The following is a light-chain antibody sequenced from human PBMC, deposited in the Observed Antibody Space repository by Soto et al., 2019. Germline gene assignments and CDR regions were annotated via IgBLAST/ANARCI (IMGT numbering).Light chain of an antibody. J-gene: IGKJ4*01. V-gene: IGKV1-27*01. Sequence: DVQMTQSPSSLSAFVGDRVTITCRASQGIAPYLAWFQQKPGKVPKLLIYATSTLQSGVPSRFSGSGSGTGFTLTISRLQPEDVATYYCHKYNSAPLTFGGGTKVEI. CDR3: HKYNSAPLT. CDR1: QGIAPY. CDR2: ATS.